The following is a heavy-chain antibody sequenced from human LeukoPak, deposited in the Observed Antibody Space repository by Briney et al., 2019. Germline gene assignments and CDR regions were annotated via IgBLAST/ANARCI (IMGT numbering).Heavy chain of an antibody. D-gene: IGHD3-22*01. CDR3: AKDLQMYYYDSSGYPNAGY. Sequence: TGGSLRLSCAASGFTFSSYAMSWVRLAPGKGLEWVSAISGSGGSTYYADSVKGRFTISRDNSKNTLYLQMNSLRAEDTAVYYRAKDLQMYYYDSSGYPNAGYWGQGTLVTVPS. CDR1: GFTFSSYA. CDR2: ISGSGGST. V-gene: IGHV3-23*01. J-gene: IGHJ4*02.